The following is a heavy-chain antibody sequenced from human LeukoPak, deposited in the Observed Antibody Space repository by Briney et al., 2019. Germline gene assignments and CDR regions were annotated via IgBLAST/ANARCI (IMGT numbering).Heavy chain of an antibody. D-gene: IGHD3-9*01. CDR1: GGSISSGGYS. V-gene: IGHV4-30-2*01. CDR2: IYHSGST. Sequence: SETLSLTCAVSGGSISSGGYSWSWIRQPPGKGLEWIGYIYHSGSTYYNPSLKSRVTISVDRSKNQFSLKLSSVTAADTAVYYCARGGFFYDILTGYYKAGHFDYWGQGTLVTVSS. CDR3: ARGGFFYDILTGYYKAGHFDY. J-gene: IGHJ4*02.